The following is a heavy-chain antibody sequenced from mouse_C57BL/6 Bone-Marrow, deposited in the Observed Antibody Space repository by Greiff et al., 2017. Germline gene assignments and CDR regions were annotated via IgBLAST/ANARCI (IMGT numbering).Heavy chain of an antibody. D-gene: IGHD1-1*01. J-gene: IGHJ2*01. Sequence: QVQLQQSGPELVKPGASVKLSCKASGYTFTSYAINWVKQRPGQGLEWIGWFYPRDGSTKYNEKFKGKATLTVDTSSSTAYMELHSLTSEDSAVYFCARHYYGSSFDYWGQGTTLTVSS. CDR3: ARHYYGSSFDY. CDR1: GYTFTSYA. V-gene: IGHV1-85*01. CDR2: FYPRDGST.